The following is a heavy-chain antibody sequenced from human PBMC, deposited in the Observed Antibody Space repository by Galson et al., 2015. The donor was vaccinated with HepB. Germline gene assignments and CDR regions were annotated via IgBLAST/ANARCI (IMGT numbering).Heavy chain of an antibody. CDR1: GYTFTSFA. CDR2: INAGNGDT. Sequence: SVKVSCKASGYTFTSFAIHWVRQAPGQSLEWMGWINAGNGDTEYSQKFQGRVTMTRDTSANTAYMELSSLRSEDTAIYYCARTGGRITMVRGIITRFDPWGQGTQVTVSS. CDR3: ARTGGRITMVRGIITRFDP. V-gene: IGHV1-3*01. J-gene: IGHJ5*02. D-gene: IGHD3-10*01.